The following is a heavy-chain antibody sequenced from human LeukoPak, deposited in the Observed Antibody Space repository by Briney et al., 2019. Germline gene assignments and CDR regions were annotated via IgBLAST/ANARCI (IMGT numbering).Heavy chain of an antibody. CDR1: GFTFSSYS. CDR3: ARDRPTVTLYGYYDY. V-gene: IGHV3-21*01. CDR2: ISSSRSYI. D-gene: IGHD4-17*01. Sequence: NPGGSLRLSCAASGFTFSSYSMNWVRRARGKGLEGVSSISSSRSYIYYADSVKGRFTISRDNAKNSLYLQMNSLRAEDTAVYYCARDRPTVTLYGYYDYWGQGTLVTVSS. J-gene: IGHJ4*02.